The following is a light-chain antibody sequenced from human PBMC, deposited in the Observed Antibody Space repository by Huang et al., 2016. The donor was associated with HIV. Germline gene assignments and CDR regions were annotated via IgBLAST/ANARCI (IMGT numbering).Light chain of an antibody. CDR3: QQYYSSPQT. CDR2: WAS. J-gene: IGKJ1*01. Sequence: DIIMSQSPESLTVSLGERANRNCRSSQSVYASSTSNDYMAWFQQKPGQPPRLLLFWASSREVGVPDRFSGSGSGTHFTLTIANLQPEDAAIYYCQQYYSSPQTFGQGTRV. V-gene: IGKV4-1*01. CDR1: QSVYASSTSNDY.